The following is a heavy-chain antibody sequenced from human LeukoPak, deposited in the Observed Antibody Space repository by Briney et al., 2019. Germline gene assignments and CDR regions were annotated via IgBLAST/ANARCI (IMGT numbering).Heavy chain of an antibody. D-gene: IGHD6-19*01. CDR3: AKRSAESSGYFDY. J-gene: IGHJ4*02. Sequence: SETLSLTCTVSGYSISSGYYWGWIRQPPGKGLEWIGSIYHSGSTYYNPSLKSRVTISVDTSKNQFSLKLSSVTAADTAVYYCAKRSAESSGYFDYWGQGTLVTVSS. V-gene: IGHV4-38-2*02. CDR2: IYHSGST. CDR1: GYSISSGYY.